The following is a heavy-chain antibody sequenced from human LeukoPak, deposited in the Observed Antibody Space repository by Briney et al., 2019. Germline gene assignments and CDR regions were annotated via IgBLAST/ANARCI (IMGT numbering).Heavy chain of an antibody. J-gene: IGHJ5*02. D-gene: IGHD3-22*01. V-gene: IGHV4-61*02. CDR3: ARGYYDSSGYHNWFDP. Sequence: KPSQTLSLTCTVSGGSISSGSYYWSWIRQPAGKGLEWIGRIYTSGSTNYNPSLKSRVTISVDTSKNQFSLKLSSVAAADTAVYYCARGYYDSSGYHNWFDPWGQGTLVTVSS. CDR2: IYTSGST. CDR1: GGSISSGSYY.